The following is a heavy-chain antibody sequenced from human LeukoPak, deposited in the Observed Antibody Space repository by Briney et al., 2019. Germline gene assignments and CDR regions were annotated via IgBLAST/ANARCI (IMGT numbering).Heavy chain of an antibody. Sequence: ASVKVSCRASGYTFTSHDINWVRLATGQGLGWMGWMNPDSGNTGFAQKFQGRVTMGRDTSINTAYMELHSLTSEDTAVYYCARGYSPTIRTTGNDYWGQGTLVTVSS. D-gene: IGHD1-1*01. CDR2: MNPDSGNT. CDR1: GYTFTSHD. V-gene: IGHV1-8*01. CDR3: ARGYSPTIRTTGNDY. J-gene: IGHJ4*02.